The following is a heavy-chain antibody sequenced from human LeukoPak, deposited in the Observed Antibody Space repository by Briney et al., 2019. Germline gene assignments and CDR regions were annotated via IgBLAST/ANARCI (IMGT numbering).Heavy chain of an antibody. Sequence: YPSETLSLTCTVSGGPISSHYWSWIRQPPGKGLEWIGHIYYSGNTNYTPSLKSRVTISVDTSKNQFSLKLSSVTAADTAVYYCARLVMTTMLGGFDIWGQGTMVTVSP. J-gene: IGHJ3*02. V-gene: IGHV4-59*08. CDR3: ARLVMTTMLGGFDI. CDR1: GGPISSHY. CDR2: IYYSGNT. D-gene: IGHD2-21*02.